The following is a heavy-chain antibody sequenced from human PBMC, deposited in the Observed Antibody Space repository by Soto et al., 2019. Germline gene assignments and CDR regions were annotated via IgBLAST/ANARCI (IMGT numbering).Heavy chain of an antibody. CDR3: ASWPGIAVSPKLTGLDG. CDR1: GYTFSNYW. J-gene: IGHJ6*02. V-gene: IGHV5-51*01. CDR2: IYPGDSET. D-gene: IGHD6-19*01. Sequence: PGESLKISCKGSGYTFSNYWIGWVRQMPGKGLEWMGIIYPGDSETKYSPSFQGQVTISADRSISTAYLQWSSLKASDTAIYYCASWPGIAVSPKLTGLDGWGQGTTVTVSS.